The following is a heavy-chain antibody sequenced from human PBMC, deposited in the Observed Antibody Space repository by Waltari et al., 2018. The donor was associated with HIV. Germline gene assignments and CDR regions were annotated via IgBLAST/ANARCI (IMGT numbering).Heavy chain of an antibody. J-gene: IGHJ5*02. CDR2: LYYTGNT. CDR1: GGSVFSSFSY. Sequence: QLQLQESGPGLVKPSEPLSLTCTVYGGSVFSSFSYWGWSRQPPGRGREWFGTLYYTGNTYYNPSLQSRVTISVGVSKNQFSLKLGSVSASDTAVYYCARLDCSGGTCSPFDPWGQGTLVTVSS. CDR3: ARLDCSGGTCSPFDP. V-gene: IGHV4-39*01. D-gene: IGHD2-15*01.